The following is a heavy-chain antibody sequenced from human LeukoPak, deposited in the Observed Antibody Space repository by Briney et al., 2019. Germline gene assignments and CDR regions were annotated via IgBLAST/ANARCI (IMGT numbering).Heavy chain of an antibody. CDR3: ARENSSPDLPFDY. D-gene: IGHD6-6*01. CDR1: GGTFSSYA. J-gene: IGHJ4*02. CDR2: IIPIFGTA. Sequence: SVKVSCKASGGTFSSYAISWVRQAPGQGLEWMGGIIPIFGTANYAQKFQGRVTITTGESTSTAYMELSSLRSEDTAVYYCARENSSPDLPFDYWGQGTLVTVSS. V-gene: IGHV1-69*05.